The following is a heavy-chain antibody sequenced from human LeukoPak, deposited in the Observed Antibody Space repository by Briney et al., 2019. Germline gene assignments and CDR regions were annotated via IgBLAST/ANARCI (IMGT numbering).Heavy chain of an antibody. CDR1: GYIFSDHY. Sequence: ASVRVSCKASGYIFSDHYMHWVRQAPGQGLEWMGRIHLNSGGTNYVQNFQGRVTMTRDTSINTAYMELTRLASDDTAVYYCARDAYGSGSPNAYYFDYWGQGTLVTVSS. CDR3: ARDAYGSGSPNAYYFDY. V-gene: IGHV1-2*06. CDR2: IHLNSGGT. D-gene: IGHD3-10*01. J-gene: IGHJ4*02.